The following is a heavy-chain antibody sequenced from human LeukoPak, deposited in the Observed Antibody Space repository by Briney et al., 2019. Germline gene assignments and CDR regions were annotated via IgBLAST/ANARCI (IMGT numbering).Heavy chain of an antibody. J-gene: IGHJ5*02. CDR2: IYWDDDK. Sequence: ESGPTLVNPTQTLTLTCTFSGFSLSTSGVGVGWIRQPPGKALEWLALIYWDDDKRYSPSLKSRLTITKDTSKNQVVLTMTNMDPVDTATYFCAHRRVLYRGGPHEYSRSWHGGWFDPWGQGTLVTVSS. V-gene: IGHV2-5*02. CDR1: GFSLSTSGVG. D-gene: IGHD6-13*01. CDR3: AHRRVLYRGGPHEYSRSWHGGWFDP.